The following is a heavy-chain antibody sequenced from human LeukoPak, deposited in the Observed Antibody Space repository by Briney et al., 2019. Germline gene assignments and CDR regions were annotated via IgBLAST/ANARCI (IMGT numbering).Heavy chain of an antibody. CDR3: PNDISQLVRGGAFDI. Sequence: GRSLRLSCAASGFTFDDYAMHWVRQAPGKGLEWVSGISWNSGSIGYADSVKGRFTISRDNAKNSLYLQMNSLTAEDTALYYCPNDISQLVRGGAFDIWGQATMVTVSS. D-gene: IGHD6-13*01. J-gene: IGHJ3*02. CDR1: GFTFDDYA. CDR2: ISWNSGSI. V-gene: IGHV3-9*01.